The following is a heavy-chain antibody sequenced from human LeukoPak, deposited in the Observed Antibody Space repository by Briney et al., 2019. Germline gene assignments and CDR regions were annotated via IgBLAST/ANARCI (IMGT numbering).Heavy chain of an antibody. D-gene: IGHD3-10*01. Sequence: PSETLSLTCTVSGGSLSSSSYYWGWIRQPPGKGLEWIGSIYYSGSTYYNPSLKSRVTISVDTSKNQFSLKLSSVTAADTAVYYCARVSRAGSPVDYWGQGTLVTVSS. CDR2: IYYSGST. CDR1: GGSLSSSSYY. CDR3: ARVSRAGSPVDY. V-gene: IGHV4-39*07. J-gene: IGHJ4*02.